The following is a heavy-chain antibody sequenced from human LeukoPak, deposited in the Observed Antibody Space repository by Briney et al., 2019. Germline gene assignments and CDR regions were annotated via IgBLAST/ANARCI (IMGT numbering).Heavy chain of an antibody. CDR1: GYSFTSYW. D-gene: IGHD2-15*01. V-gene: IGHV5-51*01. CDR2: IYPGDSDT. CDR3: ARRDCSGGSCYSGVDY. J-gene: IGHJ4*02. Sequence: GESLKISCKGSGYSFTSYWIGWVRQVPGKGLEWMGIIYPGDSDTRYSPSFQGQVTISADKSISAAYLQWSSLKASDTAMYYCARRDCSGGSCYSGVDYWGQGTLVTVSS.